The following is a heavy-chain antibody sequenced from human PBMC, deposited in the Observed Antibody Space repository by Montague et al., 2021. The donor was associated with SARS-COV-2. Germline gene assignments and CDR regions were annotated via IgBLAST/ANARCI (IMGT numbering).Heavy chain of an antibody. J-gene: IGHJ6*02. Sequence: SETLSLTCTVSGDSISSYYWSWIRQPAGKGLEWIGRIYTSGSTKXNPSLKSRVTMSVDTSKNQFSLKLSSVTAADTAVYYCARDHMTTMFMVYYYGMDVWAKGPRSPSP. CDR3: ARDHMTTMFMVYYYGMDV. CDR1: GDSISSYY. D-gene: IGHD5-24*01. CDR2: IYTSGST. V-gene: IGHV4-4*07.